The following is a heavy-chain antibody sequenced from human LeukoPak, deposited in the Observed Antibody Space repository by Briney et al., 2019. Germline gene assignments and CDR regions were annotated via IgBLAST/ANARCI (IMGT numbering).Heavy chain of an antibody. J-gene: IGHJ4*02. D-gene: IGHD3-9*01. CDR2: INHSGST. V-gene: IGHV4-34*01. Sequence: SETLSLTCAVYGGSFSGYYWSWIRQPPGKGLEWIGEINHSGSTNYNPSLKSRVTISVDTSENQFSLKLSSVTAADTAVYYCARGPHYDILTGYHIYRKPGLDYWGQGTLVTVSS. CDR1: GGSFSGYY. CDR3: ARGPHYDILTGYHIYRKPGLDY.